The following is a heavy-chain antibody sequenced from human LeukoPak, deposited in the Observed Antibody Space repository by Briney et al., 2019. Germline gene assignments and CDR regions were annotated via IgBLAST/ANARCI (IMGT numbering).Heavy chain of an antibody. V-gene: IGHV4-59*01. CDR3: ARGPYGDRDY. J-gene: IGHJ4*02. Sequence: SETLSLTCTVSGGSISSYYWSWIRQPPGKGLEWIGYIYYRGSTNYNPSLKSRVTISVDTSKNQFSLKLSSVTAADTAVYYCARGPYGDRDYWGQGTLVTVSS. D-gene: IGHD4-17*01. CDR1: GGSISSYY. CDR2: IYYRGST.